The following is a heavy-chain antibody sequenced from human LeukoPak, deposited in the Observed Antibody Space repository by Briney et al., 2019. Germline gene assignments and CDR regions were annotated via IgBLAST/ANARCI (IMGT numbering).Heavy chain of an antibody. CDR3: ARISGDYDFWSGQAGWFDP. CDR2: IYYSGST. V-gene: IGHV4-59*11. D-gene: IGHD3-3*01. CDR1: GGSISSHY. J-gene: IGHJ5*02. Sequence: PSETLSLTCTVSGGSISSHYWSWIRQPPGKGLEWIGYIYYSGSTNYNPSLKSRVTISVDTSKNQFSLKLSSVTAADTAVYYCARISGDYDFWSGQAGWFDPWGQGTLVTVSS.